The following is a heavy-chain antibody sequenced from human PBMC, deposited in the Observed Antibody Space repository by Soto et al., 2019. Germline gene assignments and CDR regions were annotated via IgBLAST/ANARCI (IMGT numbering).Heavy chain of an antibody. CDR1: GDSVSSNIAA. Sequence: PSQTLSLTCAISGDSVSSNIAAWNWIRQSPSRGLEWLGRTYYRSKWFNEYATSVKSRISINPDTSKNQFSLQVNSVTPDDTAVYYCARSRSNGSKTFDYRGQGTLVTVSS. V-gene: IGHV6-1*01. J-gene: IGHJ4*02. D-gene: IGHD2-8*01. CDR2: TYYRSKWFN. CDR3: ARSRSNGSKTFDY.